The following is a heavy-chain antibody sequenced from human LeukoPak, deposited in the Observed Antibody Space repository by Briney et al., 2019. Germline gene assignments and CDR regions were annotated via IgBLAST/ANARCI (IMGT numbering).Heavy chain of an antibody. CDR2: MNPNSGNT. CDR3: ARGRQPLDY. J-gene: IGHJ4*02. D-gene: IGHD6-13*01. CDR1: GYTFSYD. V-gene: IGHV1-8*01. Sequence: GASVKVSCKASGYTFSYDINWVRQATGQGLEWMGWMNPNSGNTGYAQKFQGRVTMTRNTSISTAYMELSSLRSEDTAVYYCARGRQPLDYWGQGTLVTVSS.